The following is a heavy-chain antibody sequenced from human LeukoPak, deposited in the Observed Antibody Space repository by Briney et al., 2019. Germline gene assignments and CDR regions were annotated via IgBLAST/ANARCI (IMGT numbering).Heavy chain of an antibody. Sequence: SETLSLTCTVSDESISSGYYWAWIRQPPGKGLEWIGSIYHSGSTYYNPSLKSRVTISVDTSKNQFSLKLSSVTAADTAVYYCARAAGELLSYNWFDPWGQGTLVTVSS. CDR2: IYHSGST. D-gene: IGHD3-10*01. J-gene: IGHJ5*02. CDR1: DESISSGYY. CDR3: ARAAGELLSYNWFDP. V-gene: IGHV4-38-2*02.